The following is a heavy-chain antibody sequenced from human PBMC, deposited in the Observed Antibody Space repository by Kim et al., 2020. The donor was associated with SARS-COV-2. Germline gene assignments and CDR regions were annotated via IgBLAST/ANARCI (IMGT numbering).Heavy chain of an antibody. D-gene: IGHD7-27*01. CDR3: ARRPQPWGPMDWFDP. J-gene: IGHJ5*02. V-gene: IGHV4-39*01. Sequence: PSRKSRVTISVDTSKNRSSLKLSSVTAADTAVYYCARRPQPWGPMDWFDPWGQGTLVTVSS.